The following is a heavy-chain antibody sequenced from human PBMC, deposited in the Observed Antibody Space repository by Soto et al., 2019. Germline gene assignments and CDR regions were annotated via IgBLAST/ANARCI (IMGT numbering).Heavy chain of an antibody. D-gene: IGHD2-15*01. J-gene: IGHJ6*02. CDR3: AKDRGSIVVLVASMDV. CDR1: GFTFRTYA. Sequence: EVQLLESGGGLVQPGGSLRLSCAASGFTFRTYAMTWVRQAPGKGLEWVSHISGGGSSTYYAGSVKGRFTISRDNSKNTLYLQMNSLRAEDTAVYYCAKDRGSIVVLVASMDVWGQGTTVTVSS. CDR2: ISGGGSST. V-gene: IGHV3-23*01.